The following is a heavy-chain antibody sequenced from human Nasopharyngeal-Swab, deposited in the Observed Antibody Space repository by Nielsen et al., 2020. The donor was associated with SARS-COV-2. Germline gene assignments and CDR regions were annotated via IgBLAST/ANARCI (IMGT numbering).Heavy chain of an antibody. CDR1: GGSISSYY. CDR3: ARVITMVRRVIIRHYGMDV. D-gene: IGHD3-10*01. V-gene: IGHV4-4*07. Sequence: SGTLSLTCTVSGGSISSYYWSWIRQPAGKGLEWIGRIYTSGSTNYNPSLKSRVTMSVDTSKNQFSLKLSSVTAADTAVYYCARVITMVRRVIIRHYGMDVWGQGTTVTVSS. J-gene: IGHJ6*02. CDR2: IYTSGST.